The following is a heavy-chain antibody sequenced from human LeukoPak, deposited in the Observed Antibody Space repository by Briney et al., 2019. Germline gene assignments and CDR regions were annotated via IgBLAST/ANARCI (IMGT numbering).Heavy chain of an antibody. Sequence: EGSLRLSCAASGFTFSNAWMCWVRQAPGKGLEWVANIKEDGSEKNYVDSLKGRFTISRDIAKNSLYLQMNSLRAEDTAVYYCAGGSGWTTNYWGQGTLVTVSS. D-gene: IGHD3/OR15-3a*01. J-gene: IGHJ4*02. CDR3: AGGSGWTTNY. CDR2: IKEDGSEK. V-gene: IGHV3-7*04. CDR1: GFTFSNAW.